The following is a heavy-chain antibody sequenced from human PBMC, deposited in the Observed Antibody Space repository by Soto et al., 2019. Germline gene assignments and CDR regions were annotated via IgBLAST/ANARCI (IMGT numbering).Heavy chain of an antibody. D-gene: IGHD2-2*01. Sequence: SQTLSLTCAISGDSVSRNSAAWNWIRQSPSRGLEWLGRTYYRSKWYNDYAVSVKSRITINPDTSKNQFSLQLNSVTPEDTAVYYCARDIVLVPAAPNYYYYGMDVWGQGTTVTVSS. CDR3: ARDIVLVPAAPNYYYYGMDV. CDR1: GDSVSRNSAA. V-gene: IGHV6-1*01. CDR2: TYYRSKWYN. J-gene: IGHJ6*02.